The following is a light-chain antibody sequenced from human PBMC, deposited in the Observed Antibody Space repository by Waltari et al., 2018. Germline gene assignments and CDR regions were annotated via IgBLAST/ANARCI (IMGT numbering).Light chain of an antibody. CDR1: NLGSKS. J-gene: IGLJ3*02. V-gene: IGLV3-21*02. Sequence: SYVLTQPPSVSVAPGPTATITCGGANLGSKSVHWYQKKPGQAPVLVIFDDSDRPSGIPERLSGSNSDNTATLSINRVEAGDEADYYCQVWDSSSDHWLFGGGTELTVL. CDR3: QVWDSSSDHWL. CDR2: DDS.